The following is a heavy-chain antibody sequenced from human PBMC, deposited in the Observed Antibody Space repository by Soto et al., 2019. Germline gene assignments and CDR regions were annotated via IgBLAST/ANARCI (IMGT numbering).Heavy chain of an antibody. Sequence: QVQLVQSGAEVKKPGDSVKVSCKASGYTFTGYYMHWVRQAPGQGLEWMGWINPNSGGIHYAQKFQGRVTMTRDTSISTAYMELIRLTSDDTAVYYCARDPQLWFGEFAYWGQGTLVTVSS. CDR2: INPNSGGI. CDR1: GYTFTGYY. V-gene: IGHV1-2*02. J-gene: IGHJ4*02. CDR3: ARDPQLWFGEFAY. D-gene: IGHD3-10*01.